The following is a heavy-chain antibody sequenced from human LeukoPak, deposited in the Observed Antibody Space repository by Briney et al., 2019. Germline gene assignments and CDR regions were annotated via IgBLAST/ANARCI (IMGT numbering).Heavy chain of an antibody. CDR3: ARGPPITMIVVVTPFDY. Sequence: ASVKVSCKASGYTFTSYDINWVRQATGRGLEWMGWMNPNSGNTGYAQKFQGRVTMTRNTSISTAYMELSSLRSEDTAVYYCARGPPITMIVVVTPFDYWGQGTLVTVSS. J-gene: IGHJ4*02. D-gene: IGHD3-22*01. V-gene: IGHV1-8*01. CDR2: MNPNSGNT. CDR1: GYTFTSYD.